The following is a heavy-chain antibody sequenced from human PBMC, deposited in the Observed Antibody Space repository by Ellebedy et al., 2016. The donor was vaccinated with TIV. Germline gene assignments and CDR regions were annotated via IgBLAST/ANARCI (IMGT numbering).Heavy chain of an antibody. CDR1: GYTFTGYY. Sequence: ASVKVSCKASGYTFTGYYMHWVRQAPGQGLEWMGWINPNSGGTNYAQKFQGWVTMTRDTSISTAYMELSRLRSDDTAVYYCARDPLYNWNDAERFDYWGQGTLVTVSS. J-gene: IGHJ4*02. CDR2: INPNSGGT. D-gene: IGHD1-20*01. CDR3: ARDPLYNWNDAERFDY. V-gene: IGHV1-2*04.